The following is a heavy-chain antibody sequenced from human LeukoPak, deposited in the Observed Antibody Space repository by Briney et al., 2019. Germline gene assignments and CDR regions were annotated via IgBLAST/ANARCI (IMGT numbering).Heavy chain of an antibody. J-gene: IGHJ4*02. CDR3: AKDLRIVGATIMS. V-gene: IGHV3-74*01. Sequence: GGSLRLSCAASGFTFSNYWMHWVRQAPGKGLVWVSRINSDGSSRNYADSVKGRYIISRDNAKNTLYLQMNSLRAEDTAVYYCAKDLRIVGATIMSWGQGTLVTVSS. D-gene: IGHD1-26*01. CDR1: GFTFSNYW. CDR2: INSDGSSR.